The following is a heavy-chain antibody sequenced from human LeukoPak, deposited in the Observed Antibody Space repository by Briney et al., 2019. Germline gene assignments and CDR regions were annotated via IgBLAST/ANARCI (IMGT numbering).Heavy chain of an antibody. CDR3: AKDPRDIIVVPAASFDY. CDR1: GFTFSSYG. Sequence: GGSLTLSCAASGFTFSSYGMIWVRQAPGKGLDWGSGISGSGGNTYYADPVKGRFTISRDNSKNTLYLQMNSLRAEDTAVYYCAKDPRDIIVVPAASFDYWGQGTLVTVSS. D-gene: IGHD2-2*01. V-gene: IGHV3-23*01. CDR2: ISGSGGNT. J-gene: IGHJ4*02.